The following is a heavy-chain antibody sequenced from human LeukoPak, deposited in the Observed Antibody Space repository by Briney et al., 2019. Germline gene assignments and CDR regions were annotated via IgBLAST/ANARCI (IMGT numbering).Heavy chain of an antibody. CDR1: GGSITSNY. D-gene: IGHD1-26*01. CDR2: IYYSGST. J-gene: IGHJ6*03. Sequence: PSETLSLTCTVSGGSITSNYWSWIRQPPGEGLEWIGYIYYSGSTYYNPSLKSRVTISVDTSKNQFSLKLSSVTAADTAVYYCARRRVGATFYYYYYYMDVWGKGTTVTVSS. V-gene: IGHV4-59*12. CDR3: ARRRVGATFYYYYYYMDV.